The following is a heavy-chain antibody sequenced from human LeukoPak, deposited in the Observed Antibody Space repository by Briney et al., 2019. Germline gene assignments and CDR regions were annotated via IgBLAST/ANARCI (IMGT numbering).Heavy chain of an antibody. D-gene: IGHD3-3*01. CDR2: ISAYNGNT. V-gene: IGHV1-18*01. CDR1: GYTFTSYG. Sequence: ASVKVSCKASGYTFTSYGISWVRQAPGQGLEWMGWISAYNGNTNYAQKLQGRVTMTTDTSTSTAHMELRSLRSDDTAVYYCARDSARTNYDFWSGYYRPLDYWGQGTLVTVSS. CDR3: ARDSARTNYDFWSGYYRPLDY. J-gene: IGHJ4*02.